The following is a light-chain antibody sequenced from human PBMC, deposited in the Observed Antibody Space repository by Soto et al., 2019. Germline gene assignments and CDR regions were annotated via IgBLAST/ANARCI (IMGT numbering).Light chain of an antibody. V-gene: IGKV3-11*01. CDR1: QSVSSS. CDR2: DAS. CDR3: QQRSNWPLT. J-gene: IGKJ4*01. Sequence: EIVLTQSPATLSLSPGDRATLSCRASQSVSSSLTWYQQKRGQAPRLLIYDASNRATGIPARFSGSGSGTDFTLTISSLEPEDFAVYYCQQRSNWPLTFGGGTKVEIK.